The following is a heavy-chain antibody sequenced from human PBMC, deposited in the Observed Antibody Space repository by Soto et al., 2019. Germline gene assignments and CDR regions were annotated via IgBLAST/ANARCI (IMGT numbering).Heavy chain of an antibody. Sequence: PGGSLRLSCAASGFTFSSYGMHWVRQAPGKGLEWVAVIWYDGSNKYYADSVKGRFTISRDNSKNTLYLQMNSLRAEDTAVYYCARDIAAAGKYYFDYWGQGTLVTVSS. CDR3: ARDIAAAGKYYFDY. CDR1: GFTFSSYG. D-gene: IGHD6-13*01. V-gene: IGHV3-33*01. J-gene: IGHJ4*02. CDR2: IWYDGSNK.